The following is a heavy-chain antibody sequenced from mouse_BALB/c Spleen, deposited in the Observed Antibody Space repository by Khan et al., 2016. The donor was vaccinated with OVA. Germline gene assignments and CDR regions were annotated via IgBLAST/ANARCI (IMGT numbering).Heavy chain of an antibody. CDR3: ARLGDGGYFDV. V-gene: IGHV5-17*02. Sequence: EVELVESGGGLVQPGGSRKLSCAASGFTFSSFGMHWVRQAPEKGLEWVAFISYGSNIIYSADTVKGRFTISSDNPKNTLFLQMTSLRSEDTAMYYCARLGDGGYFDVWGAGTTVTVSS. CDR2: ISYGSNII. CDR1: GFTFSSFG. J-gene: IGHJ1*01. D-gene: IGHD2-3*01.